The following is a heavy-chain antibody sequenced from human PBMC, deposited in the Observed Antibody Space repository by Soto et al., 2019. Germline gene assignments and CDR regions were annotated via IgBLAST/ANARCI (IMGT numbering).Heavy chain of an antibody. Sequence: DVQLLESGGSLVQPGGSLRLSCAASGFTFNAYSFSWVRQPPGRGLEWVSAISTTGGSTYYADSVKGRFTISRDNSQNTLYLQMNGLRAEDTAVYYCARPDGATYSFRHWGQVALVTVSS. CDR1: GFTFNAYS. V-gene: IGHV3-23*01. D-gene: IGHD5-18*01. CDR3: ARPDGATYSFRH. CDR2: ISTTGGST. J-gene: IGHJ4*02.